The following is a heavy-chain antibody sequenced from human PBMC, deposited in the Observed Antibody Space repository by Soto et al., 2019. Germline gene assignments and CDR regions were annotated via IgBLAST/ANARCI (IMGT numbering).Heavy chain of an antibody. CDR1: GGTFSTYA. CDR3: ASGIQLWLRRINNGYSG. V-gene: IGHV1-69*12. Sequence: QVQLVQSGAEVKKPESSVKVSCKAPGGTFSTYAISWVRQGPGQGLEWMGGIIPMFGTANYAQRFQDRVTITADESTNTVYMELSSLRSEDTAVYFCASGIQLWLRRINNGYSGWGQGTLVTVSS. D-gene: IGHD5-18*01. J-gene: IGHJ4*02. CDR2: IIPMFGTA.